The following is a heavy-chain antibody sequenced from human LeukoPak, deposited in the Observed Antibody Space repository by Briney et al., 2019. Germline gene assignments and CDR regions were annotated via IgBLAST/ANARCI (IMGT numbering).Heavy chain of an antibody. Sequence: PSETLSLTCAVYGGSFSGYYWSWIRQPPGKGLEWIGEINHSGSTNYNPSLKSRVTISVDTSKNQFSLKLSSVTAADTAVYYCARQGEWLVFDYWGQGTLVTVSS. V-gene: IGHV4-34*01. J-gene: IGHJ4*02. CDR1: GGSFSGYY. CDR2: INHSGST. D-gene: IGHD6-19*01. CDR3: ARQGEWLVFDY.